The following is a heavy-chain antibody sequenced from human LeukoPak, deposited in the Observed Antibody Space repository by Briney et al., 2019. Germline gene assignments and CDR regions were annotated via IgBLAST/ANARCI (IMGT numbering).Heavy chain of an antibody. CDR3: ARLGGSYYTY. J-gene: IGHJ4*02. D-gene: IGHD1-26*01. CDR2: IKQDGGEK. CDR1: GIAFRSYW. Sequence: GGSLRLSCVASGIAFRSYWMSWVHQAPGKGLKWVANIKQDGGEKYYVDSVKGRFTISRDNAKNSLFLQMNSLRVEDTAVYYCARLGGSYYTYWGQGTLVTVSS. V-gene: IGHV3-7*01.